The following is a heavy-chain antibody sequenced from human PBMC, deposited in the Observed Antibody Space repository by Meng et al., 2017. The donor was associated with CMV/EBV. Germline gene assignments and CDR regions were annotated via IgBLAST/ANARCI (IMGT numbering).Heavy chain of an antibody. CDR3: ARGGSGSMVRGVIRRLGP. V-gene: IGHV4-34*01. CDR2: INHSGST. J-gene: IGHJ5*02. D-gene: IGHD3-10*01. Sequence: SETLSLTCAVYGGSFSGYYWSWIRQPPGKGLEWIGEINHSGSTNYNPSLKSRVTISVDTSKNQFSLKLSSVTAADTAVYYCARGGSGSMVRGVIRRLGPWGQGTLVTVSS. CDR1: GGSFSGYY.